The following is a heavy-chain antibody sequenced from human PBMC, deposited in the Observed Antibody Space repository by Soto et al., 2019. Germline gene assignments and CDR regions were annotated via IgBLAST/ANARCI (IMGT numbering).Heavy chain of an antibody. CDR1: GGSINDDTYY. CDR3: ARGRIAAAGPTAFDY. Sequence: SETLSLTCTVSGGSINDDTYYWGWIRQPPGKGLEWIGEINHSGSTNYNPSLKSRVTISVDTSKNQFSLKLSSVTAADTAVYFCARGRIAAAGPTAFDYWGQGTLVTVSS. V-gene: IGHV4-39*07. CDR2: INHSGST. J-gene: IGHJ4*02. D-gene: IGHD6-13*01.